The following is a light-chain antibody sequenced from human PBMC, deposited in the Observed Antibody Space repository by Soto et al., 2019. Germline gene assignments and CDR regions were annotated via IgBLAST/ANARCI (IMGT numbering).Light chain of an antibody. CDR1: SSDVGGYNY. V-gene: IGLV2-14*03. CDR3: SSCATSSTLHV. CDR2: DVS. J-gene: IGLJ1*01. Sequence: QSVLTQPASVSGPPGQSITISCTGASSDVGGYNYVSWYQQHPGKATKLIIYDVSNRPSGVSDRFSGSKSGNTASLTISGLQTEDEADYFCSSCATSSTLHVFGTGTKVTVL.